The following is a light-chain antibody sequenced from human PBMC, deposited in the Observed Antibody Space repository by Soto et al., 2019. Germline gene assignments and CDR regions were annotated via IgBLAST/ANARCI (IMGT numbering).Light chain of an antibody. Sequence: QSVLTQPASVSGSPGQSITISCTGTSSDVGGYNYVSWYQQHPGRAPRLIIFEVSHRPSGVSNRFSGSKSGNTAYLTISGLQVEDEAEYLCSSFTTTSTHVFGTGTKVTVL. CDR1: SSDVGGYNY. V-gene: IGLV2-14*03. J-gene: IGLJ1*01. CDR3: SSFTTTSTHV. CDR2: EVS.